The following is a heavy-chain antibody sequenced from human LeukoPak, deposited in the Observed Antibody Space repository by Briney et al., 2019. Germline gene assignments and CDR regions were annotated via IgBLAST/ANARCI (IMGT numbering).Heavy chain of an antibody. J-gene: IGHJ4*02. D-gene: IGHD3-9*01. V-gene: IGHV3-74*01. Sequence: GGSLRLPCAASGFTSSSYWMHWVRQAPGKGLVWVSRINSDGSSISYADSVKGRFTISRDNAKNTVFLQMNSLRAEDTAVYYCARGYFRDFWGQGTLVTVSS. CDR2: INSDGSSI. CDR1: GFTSSSYW. CDR3: ARGYFRDF.